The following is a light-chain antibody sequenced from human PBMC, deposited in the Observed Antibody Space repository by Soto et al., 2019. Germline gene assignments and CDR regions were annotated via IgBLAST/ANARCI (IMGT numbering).Light chain of an antibody. CDR2: GAS. J-gene: IGKJ1*01. CDR1: QNIHTN. V-gene: IGKV3-15*01. Sequence: EIVMTQSPATLSVSPGERATLSCRAGQNIHTNLAWYQQKPGQAPRLLFYGASTRATGIPARFSGGGSGTEFTLTISSLQSEDFAVYYCQQYKNGWAFGQGTKVDIK. CDR3: QQYKNGWA.